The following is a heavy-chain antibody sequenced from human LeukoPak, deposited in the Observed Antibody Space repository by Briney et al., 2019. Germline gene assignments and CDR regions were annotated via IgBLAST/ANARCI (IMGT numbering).Heavy chain of an antibody. CDR1: GFSFSNYA. CDR2: VTISGDST. J-gene: IGHJ4*02. CDR3: AKCGNSGCHLIDY. V-gene: IGHV3-23*01. D-gene: IGHD5-12*01. Sequence: PGGSLRLSCAASGFSFSNYAMTWVRQAPGKGLEWVSTVTISGDSTYYADSVKGRFTISRDNSKSTLYLQMDSLRAEDTAVYYCAKCGNSGCHLIDYWGQGTLVTVSS.